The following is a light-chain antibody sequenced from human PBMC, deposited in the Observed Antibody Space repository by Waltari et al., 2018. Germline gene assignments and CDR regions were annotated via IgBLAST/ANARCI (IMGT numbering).Light chain of an antibody. CDR2: AAS. J-gene: IGKJ1*01. CDR1: QSIGRY. V-gene: IGKV3-20*01. CDR3: QNHERLPAT. Sequence: VVLTQSPGTLSLSPGERATLACRASQSIGRYLVWYQQRPGQAPRLLIYAASTRATGIPDRFSGSGSGTDFTLPISRLEPEDFAVYYCQNHERLPATFGQGTKGEIK.